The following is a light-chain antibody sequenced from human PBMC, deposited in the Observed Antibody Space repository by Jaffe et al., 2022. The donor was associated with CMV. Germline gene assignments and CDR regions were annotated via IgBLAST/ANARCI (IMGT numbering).Light chain of an antibody. Sequence: QSVLTQPPSASGTPGQRVTISCSGSSSNIRSNYVYWYQQLPGTAPKLLIYRNSQRPSGVPDRFSGSKSGTSASLAISGLRSEDEAHYYCAAWDDWLSGHVVFGGGTELTVL. CDR1: SSNIRSNY. CDR2: RNS. CDR3: AAWDDWLSGHVV. V-gene: IGLV1-47*01. J-gene: IGLJ2*01.